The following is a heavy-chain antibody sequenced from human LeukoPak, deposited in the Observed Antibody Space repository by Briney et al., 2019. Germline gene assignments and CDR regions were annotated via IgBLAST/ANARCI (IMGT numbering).Heavy chain of an antibody. V-gene: IGHV3-64*01. CDR2: ISSNGGST. CDR3: ARGREGHWNVVNWFDP. J-gene: IGHJ5*02. D-gene: IGHD1-1*01. CDR1: GFTFSSYA. Sequence: GGSLRLSCAASGFTFSSYAMHWVRQAPGKGLEYVSAISSNGGSTYYANSVKGRFTISRDNSKNTLYLQMGSLRAEDMAVYYCARGREGHWNVVNWFDPWGQGTLVTVSS.